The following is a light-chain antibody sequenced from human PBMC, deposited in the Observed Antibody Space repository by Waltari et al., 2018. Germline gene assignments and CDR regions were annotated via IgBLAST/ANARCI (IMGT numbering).Light chain of an antibody. V-gene: IGLV1-44*01. CDR3: AAWDDSLTSPG. CDR1: SSNTGRHR. J-gene: IGLJ3*02. Sequence: QSVLTQPPSASGTPGQRVIISCSGSSSNTGRHRVTWYQQVPGTAPKLLIYNNNQRPSGVPDRFSGSKSGTSASLAISGLQSEDEADYSCAAWDDSLTSPGFGGGTKVTVL. CDR2: NNN.